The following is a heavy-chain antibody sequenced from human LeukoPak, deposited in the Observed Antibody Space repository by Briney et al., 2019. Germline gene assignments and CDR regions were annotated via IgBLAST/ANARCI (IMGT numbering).Heavy chain of an antibody. Sequence: SQTLSLTCAISGDSVSSNSAAWNWIRQSPSRGLEWLGRTYYRSKWHNDYAVSVKSRITINPDTSKNQFSLQLNSVTPEDTAVYYCARDSSGWYRYGDYYYGMDVWGQGTTVTVSS. V-gene: IGHV6-1*01. CDR2: TYYRSKWHN. CDR3: ARDSSGWYRYGDYYYGMDV. D-gene: IGHD6-19*01. J-gene: IGHJ6*02. CDR1: GDSVSSNSAA.